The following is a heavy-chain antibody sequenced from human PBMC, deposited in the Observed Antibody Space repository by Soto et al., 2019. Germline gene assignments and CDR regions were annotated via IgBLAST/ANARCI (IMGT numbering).Heavy chain of an antibody. CDR3: ARPREAGKYYYGVDV. CDR1: GYSFANYW. J-gene: IGHJ6*02. Sequence: GESLKISCKGSGYSFANYWIGWVRQMPGKGLEWMGIIYPGDSDTRYIPSFQGQVTISADKSISTAYLQWISLKASDTAMYYCARPREAGKYYYGVDVWGQGTTVTVSS. CDR2: IYPGDSDT. V-gene: IGHV5-51*01. D-gene: IGHD6-19*01.